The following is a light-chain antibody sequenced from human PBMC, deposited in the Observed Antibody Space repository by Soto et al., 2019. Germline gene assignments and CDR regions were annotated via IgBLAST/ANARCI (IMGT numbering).Light chain of an antibody. CDR1: SSDVDTYKY. CDR3: CSYAGSTTRVQ. CDR2: EVS. J-gene: IGLJ2*01. Sequence: QSVLTQPASVSGSPGQSITISCTGTSSDVDTYKYVSWYQQHPGKAPTLMIYEVSYRPSGVSDRFSGSKSGNTASLTISGLQAEDEADYYCCSYAGSTTRVQFGGGTKVTVL. V-gene: IGLV2-14*01.